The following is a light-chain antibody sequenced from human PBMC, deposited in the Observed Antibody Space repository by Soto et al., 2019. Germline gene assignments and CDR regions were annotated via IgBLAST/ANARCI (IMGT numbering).Light chain of an antibody. CDR1: SSDIGAYKY. CDR2: EVN. Sequence: QSALTQPPSASGSPGQSVTLSCSGTSSDIGAYKYVSWYQHHSGKVPRLIIYEVNKRHSGVPDRFSGSKSGNTASLIVSCLQAEDEADYYFSSYGGSNHFVVCGGGTKLTVL. J-gene: IGLJ2*01. V-gene: IGLV2-8*01. CDR3: SSYGGSNHFVV.